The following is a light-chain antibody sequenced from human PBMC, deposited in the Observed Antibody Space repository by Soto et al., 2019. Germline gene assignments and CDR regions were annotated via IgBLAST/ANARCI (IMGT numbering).Light chain of an antibody. J-gene: IGKJ1*01. CDR2: DVS. CDR1: QNISNY. CDR3: RQRSNWPRT. Sequence: IVLTQSPATLSLSPGKRATLSCRASQNISNYLIWYQQKPGQAPRLLIYDVSNRSTGIPARFSGSGSGPDFTLTISSLQPGDFAVYYCRQRSNWPRTFGQGTKVEIK. V-gene: IGKV3-11*01.